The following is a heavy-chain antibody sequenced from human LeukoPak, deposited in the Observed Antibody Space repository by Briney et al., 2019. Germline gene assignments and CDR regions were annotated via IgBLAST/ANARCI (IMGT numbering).Heavy chain of an antibody. V-gene: IGHV1-69*05. J-gene: IGHJ1*01. D-gene: IGHD3-22*01. CDR1: GGTSSSYA. Sequence: ASVKVSXKASGGTSSSYAISWVRQAPGQGLEWMGRIIPIFGTANYAQKFQGRVTITTDESTSTAYMELSSLRSEDTAVYYCARAHDSSGYYYVGYFQHWGQGTLVTVSS. CDR3: ARAHDSSGYYYVGYFQH. CDR2: IIPIFGTA.